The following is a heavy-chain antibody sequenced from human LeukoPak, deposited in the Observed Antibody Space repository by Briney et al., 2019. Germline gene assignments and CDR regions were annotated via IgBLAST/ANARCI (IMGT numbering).Heavy chain of an antibody. Sequence: PGGSLRLSCAASGFTFDDYAMHWFRQAPGKGLEWVSLISGDGGSTYYADSVKGRFTISRDNSKNSLYLQMNSLRTEDTALYYCAKVFWAGAYCGGDCFAAFDIWGQGTMVTVSS. CDR1: GFTFDDYA. J-gene: IGHJ3*02. CDR3: AKVFWAGAYCGGDCFAAFDI. CDR2: ISGDGGST. D-gene: IGHD2-21*02. V-gene: IGHV3-43*02.